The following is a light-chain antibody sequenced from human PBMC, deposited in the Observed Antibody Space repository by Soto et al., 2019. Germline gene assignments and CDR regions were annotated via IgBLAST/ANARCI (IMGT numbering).Light chain of an antibody. J-gene: IGKJ5*01. CDR1: QSVSATY. CDR3: QQYNSWPPIT. V-gene: IGKV3-20*01. CDR2: AAS. Sequence: EFVLTQSPGTLSLSPGERATLSCRASQSVSATYLAWYQQKPGQAPRLLIYAASSRATGVPDRFSGSGSGTDFTLTISSLEPEDFAVYYCQQYNSWPPITFGQGTRLEIK.